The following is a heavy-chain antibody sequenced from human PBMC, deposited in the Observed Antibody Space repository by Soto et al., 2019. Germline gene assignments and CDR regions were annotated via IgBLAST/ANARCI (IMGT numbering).Heavy chain of an antibody. J-gene: IGHJ4*02. D-gene: IGHD5-12*01. Sequence: GASVKVSCKASGYTFTSYAMHWVRQAPGQRLEWMGWINAGNGNTTYARKFQGRVTMTRDTSTSTVYMELSSLRSEDTAVYYCARAGDGYNFFSCDYWGQGTLVTVSS. V-gene: IGHV1-3*01. CDR3: ARAGDGYNFFSCDY. CDR2: INAGNGNT. CDR1: GYTFTSYA.